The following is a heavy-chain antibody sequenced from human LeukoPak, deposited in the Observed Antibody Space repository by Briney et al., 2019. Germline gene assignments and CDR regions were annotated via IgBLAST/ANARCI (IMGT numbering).Heavy chain of an antibody. CDR2: IKQDGSEK. CDR3: ARDYYGSGSYYALMDV. V-gene: IGHV3-7*03. Sequence: GGSLRLSCAASGFTFSSYAMSWVRQAPGKGLEWVANIKQDGSEKYYVDSVKGRFTISRDNAKNSLYLQMNSLRAEDTAVYYCARDYYGSGSYYALMDVWGQGTTVTVSS. J-gene: IGHJ6*02. D-gene: IGHD3-10*01. CDR1: GFTFSSYA.